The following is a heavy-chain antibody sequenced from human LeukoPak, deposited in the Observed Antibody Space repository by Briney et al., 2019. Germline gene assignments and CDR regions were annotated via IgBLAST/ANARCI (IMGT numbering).Heavy chain of an antibody. Sequence: GGSLRLSCAVSGFTFSSYWMSWVRQAPGKGLEWVASIKEEGSEKHYVDSVKGRFTISRDNAKNSLYLQMNSLRAEDTAVYYCARGHYQLSWGQGILVTVSS. CDR1: GFTFSSYW. J-gene: IGHJ5*02. V-gene: IGHV3-7*01. CDR3: ARGHYQLS. CDR2: IKEEGSEK. D-gene: IGHD2-2*01.